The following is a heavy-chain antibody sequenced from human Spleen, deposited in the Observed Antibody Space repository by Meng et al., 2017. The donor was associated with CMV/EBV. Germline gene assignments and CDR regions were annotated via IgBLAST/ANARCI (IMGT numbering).Heavy chain of an antibody. Sequence: KAYGYTFTSYDIYWVRQATGQGLGWMGWMNPNSANTGYAQKFQGIVTMTRNTSTSTAYMELSSLRSEDTAVYYCARGLSRGRFVPDYWGQGTLVTVSS. CDR3: ARGLSRGRFVPDY. J-gene: IGHJ4*02. D-gene: IGHD6-6*01. CDR2: MNPNSANT. CDR1: GYTFTSYD. V-gene: IGHV1-8*01.